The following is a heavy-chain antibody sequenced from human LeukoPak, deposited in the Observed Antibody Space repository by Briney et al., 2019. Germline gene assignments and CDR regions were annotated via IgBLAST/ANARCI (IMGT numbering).Heavy chain of an antibody. V-gene: IGHV4-39*07. CDR3: ARLPPLYSGYESVSDWFDP. CDR1: GGSISSSSYY. J-gene: IGHJ5*02. CDR2: IYYSGST. Sequence: SETLSLTCTVSGGSISSSSYYRGWIRQPPGKGLEWIGSIYYSGSTYYNPSLKSRVTISVDTSKNQFSLKLSSVTAADTAVYYCARLPPLYSGYESVSDWFDPWGQGTLVTVSS. D-gene: IGHD5-12*01.